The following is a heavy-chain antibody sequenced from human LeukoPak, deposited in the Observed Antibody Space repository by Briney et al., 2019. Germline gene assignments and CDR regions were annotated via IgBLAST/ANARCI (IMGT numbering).Heavy chain of an antibody. J-gene: IGHJ6*02. V-gene: IGHV4-4*07. CDR3: AREWSGSSGWYSVVDYYYYYGMDV. CDR2: IYTSGST. D-gene: IGHD6-19*01. CDR1: GGSISSYY. Sequence: SETLFLTCTVSGGSISSYYWSWIRQPAGKGLEWIGRIYTSGSTNYNPSLKSRVTMSVDTSKNQFSLKLSSVTAADTAVYYCAREWSGSSGWYSVVDYYYYYGMDVWGQGTTVTVSS.